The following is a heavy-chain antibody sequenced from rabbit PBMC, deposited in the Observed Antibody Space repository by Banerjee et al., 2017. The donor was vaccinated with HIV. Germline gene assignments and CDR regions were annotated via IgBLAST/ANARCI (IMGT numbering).Heavy chain of an antibody. CDR1: GFSFSSYW. Sequence: QEQLEESGGDLVKPEGSLTLTCTASGFSFSSYWMHWVRQAPGKGLEWIAYIYTGDGDTYYATWAKGRFTISKASWTTVTLQMTSLTAADTASYFCARDLAGVIGWNFNLWGQGTLAPS. D-gene: IGHD4-1*01. J-gene: IGHJ4*01. CDR3: ARDLAGVIGWNFNL. CDR2: IYTGDGDT. V-gene: IGHV1S45*01.